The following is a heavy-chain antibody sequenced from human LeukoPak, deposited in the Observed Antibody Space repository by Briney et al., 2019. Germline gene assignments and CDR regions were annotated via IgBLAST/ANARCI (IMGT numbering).Heavy chain of an antibody. J-gene: IGHJ1*01. CDR1: GFTFGDYA. CDR3: TISSSWYSEYFQH. Sequence: GGSLRLSCTASGFTFGDYAMSWVRQAPGKGLGWVGFIRSKAYGGTTEYAASVEGRFTISRDDSKSIAYLQMNSLKTEDTAVYYCTISSSWYSEYFQHWGQGTLVTVSS. CDR2: IRSKAYGGTT. D-gene: IGHD6-13*01. V-gene: IGHV3-49*04.